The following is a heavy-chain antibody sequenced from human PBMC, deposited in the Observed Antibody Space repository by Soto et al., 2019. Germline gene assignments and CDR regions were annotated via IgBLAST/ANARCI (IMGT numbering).Heavy chain of an antibody. V-gene: IGHV1-69*06. CDR2: IIPIFGTA. D-gene: IGHD3-22*01. Sequence: GASVKVSCKASGGTFSSYAISWVRQAPGQGLEWMGGIIPIFGTANYAQKFQGRVTITADKSTSTAYMELSSLRSEDTAVYYCATEDSSGYYPFDYWGQGTLVTGSS. CDR3: ATEDSSGYYPFDY. J-gene: IGHJ4*02. CDR1: GGTFSSYA.